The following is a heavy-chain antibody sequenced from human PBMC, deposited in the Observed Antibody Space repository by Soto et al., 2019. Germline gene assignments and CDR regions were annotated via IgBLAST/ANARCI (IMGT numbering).Heavy chain of an antibody. CDR1: GDTFTGYF. V-gene: IGHV1-2*06. Sequence: ASVKVSCKASGDTFTGYFIHWLRHAPGQGLEWMGRINPNSGATNYAQKFQGRVTMTRDTSIDTAYLELTGLTSDDTAIYYCARKHSLDYIRWGLDPWGQGTLVTVSS. CDR2: INPNSGAT. CDR3: ARKHSLDYIRWGLDP. J-gene: IGHJ5*02. D-gene: IGHD4-4*01.